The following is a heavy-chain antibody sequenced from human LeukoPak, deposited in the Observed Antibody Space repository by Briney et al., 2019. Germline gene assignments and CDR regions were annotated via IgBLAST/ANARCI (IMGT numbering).Heavy chain of an antibody. Sequence: SETLSLTCTVSGGSISSHYWSWIGQPPGKRLEWIGFFYYSGRTNYNPSLKSRVTISVDTSKNQFSLKLSSVIPADTAVYYCARGSGLSGSSFDSWGQGALVAVSS. CDR2: FYYSGRT. J-gene: IGHJ4*02. CDR1: GGSISSHY. V-gene: IGHV4-59*11. D-gene: IGHD2-15*01. CDR3: ARGSGLSGSSFDS.